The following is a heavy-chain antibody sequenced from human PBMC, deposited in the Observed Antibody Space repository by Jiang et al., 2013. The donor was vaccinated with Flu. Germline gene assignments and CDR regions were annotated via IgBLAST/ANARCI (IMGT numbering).Heavy chain of an antibody. CDR3: ARGGYSSGYRPLDAFDI. J-gene: IGHJ3*02. D-gene: IGHD3-22*01. Sequence: SGAEVKKPGASVKVSCKASGYTFTGYYMHWVRQAPGQGLEWMGWINPNSGGTNYAQKFQGWVTMTRDTSISTAYMELSRLRSDDTAVYYCARGGYSSGYRPLDAFDIWGQGTMVTVSS. V-gene: IGHV1-2*04. CDR1: GYTFTGYY. CDR2: INPNSGGT.